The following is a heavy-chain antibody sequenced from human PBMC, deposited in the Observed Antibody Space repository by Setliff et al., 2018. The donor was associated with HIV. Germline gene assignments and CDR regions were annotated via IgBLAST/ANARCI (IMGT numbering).Heavy chain of an antibody. CDR2: IHHSGST. Sequence: LSLTCAVYGGSFSANYWTWIRQPPGEGLEWIGEIHHSGSTNYNPSLKSRVTIAADTSKKHFSLKLTSVTAADTAMYYCARADIDGYVDFWGQGTLVTVSS. D-gene: IGHD2-8*01. CDR1: GGSFSANY. CDR3: ARADIDGYVDF. J-gene: IGHJ4*02. V-gene: IGHV4-34*01.